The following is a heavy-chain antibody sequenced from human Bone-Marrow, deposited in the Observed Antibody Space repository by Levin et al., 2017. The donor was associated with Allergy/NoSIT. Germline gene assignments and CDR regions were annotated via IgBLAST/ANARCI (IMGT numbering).Heavy chain of an antibody. CDR2: IGHSIDRT. Sequence: AGGSLRLSCTASGFSYTFYAYAMTWVRQAPGKGLEWVSAIGHSIDRTYYADSVKGRFVISRDNSKNVLYLQMNDLTVEDTAVYYCASSGRGNTPLSGFNYGVNVWGQGTTVAVSS. CDR1: GFSYTFYAYA. D-gene: IGHD3-10*01. J-gene: IGHJ6*02. V-gene: IGHV3-23*01. CDR3: ASSGRGNTPLSGFNYGVNV.